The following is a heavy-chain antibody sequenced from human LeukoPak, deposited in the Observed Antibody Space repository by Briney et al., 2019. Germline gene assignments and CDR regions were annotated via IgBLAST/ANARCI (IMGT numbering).Heavy chain of an antibody. J-gene: IGHJ4*02. CDR1: GYTFTCYG. CDR3: ARESYGRFDY. V-gene: IGHV1-18*01. Sequence: ASVTVSCKASGYTFTCYGISWVRQAHGQGLECMGWINPYNGNTNYALKDQGRVTMTTDTSTSTAYLELRSLRPDDTAIYYCARESYGRFDYWGQGTLVTVSS. D-gene: IGHD1-26*01. CDR2: INPYNGNT.